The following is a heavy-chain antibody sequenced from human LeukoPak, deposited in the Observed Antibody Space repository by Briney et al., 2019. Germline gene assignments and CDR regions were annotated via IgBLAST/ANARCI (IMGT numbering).Heavy chain of an antibody. CDR2: IRYDGSEI. CDR3: ATVPWGYYYESSSYFFDL. Sequence: SGGPLRLFCEASEGIFSSYDMHGVRQAPGKGLVWVAFIRYDGSEIYHAESVKGRLTISRDNSKNTLYLQMNSLRAEDTAVYYCATVPWGYYYESSSYFFDLWGRGTLVTVSS. J-gene: IGHJ2*01. V-gene: IGHV3-30*02. CDR1: EGIFSSYD. D-gene: IGHD3-22*01.